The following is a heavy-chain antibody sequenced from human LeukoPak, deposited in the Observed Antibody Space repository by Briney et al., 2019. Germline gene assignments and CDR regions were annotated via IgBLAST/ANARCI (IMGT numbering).Heavy chain of an antibody. D-gene: IGHD3-3*01. Sequence: SETLSLNCAVYGESFSGYNWSWIRQPPGKGLEWIGEINHSGSTNYNPSLKSRVTISVDTSKNQFSLKLSSVTAADTAVYYCARGNYDFWSGYDYYYMDVWGKGTTVTVSS. CDR3: ARGNYDFWSGYDYYYMDV. J-gene: IGHJ6*03. CDR2: INHSGST. CDR1: GESFSGYN. V-gene: IGHV4-34*01.